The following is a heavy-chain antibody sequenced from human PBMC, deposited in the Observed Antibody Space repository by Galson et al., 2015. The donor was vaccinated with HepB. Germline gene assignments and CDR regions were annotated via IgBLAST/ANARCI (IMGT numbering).Heavy chain of an antibody. V-gene: IGHV1-3*01. J-gene: IGHJ2*01. D-gene: IGHD3-10*01. CDR3: ASGHMVRDDKGYEYFDL. Sequence: SVKVSCKASGYTFTSYAMHWVRQAPGQRLEWMGWINAGNGNTKYSQKFQGRVTITRDTSASTAYMELSSLRSEDTAVYYCASGHMVRDDKGYEYFDLWGRGTLVTVSS. CDR1: GYTFTSYA. CDR2: INAGNGNT.